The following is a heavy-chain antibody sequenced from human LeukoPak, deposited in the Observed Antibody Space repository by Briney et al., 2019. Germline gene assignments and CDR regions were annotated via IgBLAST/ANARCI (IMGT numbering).Heavy chain of an antibody. CDR3: ARVSAYGDYAGTLDY. V-gene: IGHV4-59*01. Sequence: SETLSLTYTVSGGSLTSYYWSWIRQPPGKGLEWIGYIYYSGSTNYNPSLKSRLSISVDTSKNQFSLRLSSVTAADTAVYYCARVSAYGDYAGTLDYWGQGTLVTVSS. CDR1: GGSLTSYY. J-gene: IGHJ4*02. CDR2: IYYSGST. D-gene: IGHD4-17*01.